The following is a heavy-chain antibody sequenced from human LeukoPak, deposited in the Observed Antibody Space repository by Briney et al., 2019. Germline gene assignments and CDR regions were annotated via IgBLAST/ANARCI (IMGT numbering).Heavy chain of an antibody. V-gene: IGHV3-23*01. CDR2: ISGSGGST. CDR3: AKDTGIAVAGLDY. Sequence: GGSLRLSCAASGFTFSSYAMSWVRQAPGKGLEWVSAISGSGGSTYYADSVKGRFTISRDNAKNSLYLQMNSLRAEDTALYYCAKDTGIAVAGLDYWGQGTLVTVSS. CDR1: GFTFSSYA. D-gene: IGHD6-19*01. J-gene: IGHJ4*02.